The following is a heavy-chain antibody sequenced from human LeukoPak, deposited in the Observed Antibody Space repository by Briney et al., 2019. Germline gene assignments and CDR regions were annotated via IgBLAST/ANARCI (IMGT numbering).Heavy chain of an antibody. J-gene: IGHJ4*02. CDR2: ISSSSSYT. CDR1: GFTVSSKY. D-gene: IGHD3-10*01. CDR3: ARSRGVGPGAYFDY. V-gene: IGHV3-11*03. Sequence: PGGSLRLTCAASGFTVSSKYMSWVRQAPGQGLEWVSYISSSSSYTNYADSVKGRFTISRDNAKNSLYLQMKSLRAEDTAVYYCARSRGVGPGAYFDYWGQGTLVTVSS.